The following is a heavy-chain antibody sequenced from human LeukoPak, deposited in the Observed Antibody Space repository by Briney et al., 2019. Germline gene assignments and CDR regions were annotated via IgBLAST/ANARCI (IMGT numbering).Heavy chain of an antibody. Sequence: GGSLRLSCAASGFTFSSYTMNWVRQAPGKGLEWVSYICSSSSTIYYADSVKGRFTISRDNAKNSLYLQMNSLRAEDTALYYCARDHHRRLYDSQARDTFDIWGQGTMVTVSS. D-gene: IGHD3-22*01. CDR2: ICSSSSTI. J-gene: IGHJ3*02. V-gene: IGHV3-48*04. CDR1: GFTFSSYT. CDR3: ARDHHRRLYDSQARDTFDI.